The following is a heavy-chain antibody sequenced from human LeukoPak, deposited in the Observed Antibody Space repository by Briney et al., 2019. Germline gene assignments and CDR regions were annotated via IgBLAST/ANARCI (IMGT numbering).Heavy chain of an antibody. CDR1: GFTFRNYW. CDR3: ARDGGLHTNFDY. Sequence: PGGSLRLSCAASGFTFRNYWMGWVRQAPGKGLEWVANTKPDGTPEYYADSVRGRFTTSRDNANNFPYLQMNSLRGEDKAVYYCARDGGLHTNFDYWGQGTLVTVSS. J-gene: IGHJ4*02. D-gene: IGHD2-15*01. V-gene: IGHV3-7*01. CDR2: TKPDGTPE.